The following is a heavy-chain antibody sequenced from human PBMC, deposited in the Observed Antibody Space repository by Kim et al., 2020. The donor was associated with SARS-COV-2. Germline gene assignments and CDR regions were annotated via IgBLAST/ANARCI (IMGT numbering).Heavy chain of an antibody. V-gene: IGHV1-46*04. CDR2: ITPNSGRT. CDR1: GYTLTSDH. CDR3: ARDFGGSWTWAD. Sequence: ASVKVSCKASGYTLTSDHMHWVRQAPGQGLEWMGIITPNSGRTTYAQKLQGRVTMSTDTSASTLYMELSSLRSDDTAMYYCARDFGGSWTWADWGQGTLVTVAS. J-gene: IGHJ4*02. D-gene: IGHD6-13*01.